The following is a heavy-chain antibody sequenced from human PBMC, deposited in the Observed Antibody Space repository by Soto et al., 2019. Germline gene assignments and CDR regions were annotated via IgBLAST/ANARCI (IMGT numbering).Heavy chain of an antibody. CDR2: IFSSGST. CDR1: GGSINTFY. D-gene: IGHD5-12*01. J-gene: IGHJ4*02. Sequence: PSETLSPTCTVSGGSINTFYWSWVRQPAGKGLEWIGRIFSSGSTSFNPSLESRVAMSVGTSKNHFSLNLSSVTAADMAVYYCAREGSYSAYNFAHGIQLWSFDFWGQGALVTVSS. CDR3: AREGSYSAYNFAHGIQLWSFDF. V-gene: IGHV4-4*07.